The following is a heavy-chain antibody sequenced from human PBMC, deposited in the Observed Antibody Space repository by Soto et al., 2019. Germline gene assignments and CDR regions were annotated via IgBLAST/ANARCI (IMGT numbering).Heavy chain of an antibody. CDR2: INHSGST. CDR3: ARALRIAARLNWFDP. V-gene: IGHV4-34*01. D-gene: IGHD6-6*01. Sequence: QVQLQQWGAGLLKPSETLSLTCAVYGGSFSGYYWSWIRQPPGKGLEWIGEINHSGSTNYNPSLKSRVTISVDTSKNQCALKLSSVTAADTAVYYCARALRIAARLNWFDPWGQGTLVTVSS. J-gene: IGHJ5*02. CDR1: GGSFSGYY.